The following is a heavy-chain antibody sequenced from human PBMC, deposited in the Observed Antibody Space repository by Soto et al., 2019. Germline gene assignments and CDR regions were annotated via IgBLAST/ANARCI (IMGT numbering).Heavy chain of an antibody. CDR3: ARAPRSSSAIRWFDP. D-gene: IGHD6-6*01. Sequence: QVQLVESGGGLVKPGGSLRLSCAASGFTFSDYYMSWIRQAPGKGLEWVSYISSSSSYTNYADSVKGRFTISRDNAKNSLYLQMNSLRAEDTAVYYCARAPRSSSAIRWFDPWGQGTLVTVSS. J-gene: IGHJ5*02. V-gene: IGHV3-11*06. CDR2: ISSSSSYT. CDR1: GFTFSDYY.